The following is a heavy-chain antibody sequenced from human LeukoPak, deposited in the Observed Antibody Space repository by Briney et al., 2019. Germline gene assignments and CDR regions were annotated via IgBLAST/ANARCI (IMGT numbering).Heavy chain of an antibody. Sequence: SETLSLTCTVSGGSISSYYLSWIRQPPGKGLEWIGYIYYSGSTNYNPSLKSRVTISVDTSKNQFSLKLSSVTAADTAVYYCARDNYYYYMDVWGKGTTVPVSS. CDR1: GGSISSYY. CDR3: ARDNYYYYMDV. CDR2: IYYSGST. V-gene: IGHV4-59*01. J-gene: IGHJ6*03.